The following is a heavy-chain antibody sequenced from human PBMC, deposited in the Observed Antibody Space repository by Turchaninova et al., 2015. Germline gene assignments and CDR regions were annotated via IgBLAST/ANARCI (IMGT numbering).Heavy chain of an antibody. J-gene: IGHJ5*02. CDR1: GYSIRSGYY. Sequence: QVQLPESGPGLVKPSETLSLPCDVSGYSIRSGYYWGWIRQPPGKGLEWIGSMYHNGSTYYNPSLKSRVTISVNTSKNQFSLNLSSVTAADTAVYYCARRAATGLYNWFDPWGQGTLVTVSS. D-gene: IGHD1-1*01. CDR3: ARRAATGLYNWFDP. CDR2: MYHNGST. V-gene: IGHV4-38-2*01.